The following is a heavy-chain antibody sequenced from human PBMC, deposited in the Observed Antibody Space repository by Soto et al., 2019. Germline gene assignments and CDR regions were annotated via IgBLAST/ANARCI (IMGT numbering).Heavy chain of an antibody. Sequence: EVQLLESGGGLVQRGGSLRLSCVASGFTFSTYAMSWVRQAPGKGLEWVSGVSGSGGNTYYADSVKGRFTISRDNSKNTLYLQMNSLRVEDTAVYYCAKSKAVTRIGGSCPEHWGQGTQVTVSS. J-gene: IGHJ4*02. D-gene: IGHD3-16*01. CDR2: VSGSGGNT. CDR3: AKSKAVTRIGGSCPEH. CDR1: GFTFSTYA. V-gene: IGHV3-23*01.